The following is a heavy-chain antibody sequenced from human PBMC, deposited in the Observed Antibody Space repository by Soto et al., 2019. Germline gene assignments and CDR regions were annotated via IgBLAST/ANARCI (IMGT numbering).Heavy chain of an antibody. CDR3: ARANSGNYAAFDM. J-gene: IGHJ3*02. D-gene: IGHD3-22*01. CDR2: IGYGGSNK. CDR1: GFTFPHYD. V-gene: IGHV3-33*01. Sequence: QVQLVESGGGVVQPGRSLRLSCAASGFTFPHYDMHWVRQVPGKGLEWVAVIGYGGSNKYYGDFVKGRFTISRDNSKNTLYLQMNSLRADDTAVYYCARANSGNYAAFDMWGQGTMVTVSS.